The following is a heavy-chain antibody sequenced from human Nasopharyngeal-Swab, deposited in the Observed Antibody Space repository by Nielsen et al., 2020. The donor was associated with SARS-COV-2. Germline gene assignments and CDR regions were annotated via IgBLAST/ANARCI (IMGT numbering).Heavy chain of an antibody. Sequence: ASVKVSCKASGYTFTSYGISWVRQAPGQGLEWMGWINTNTGNPTYAQGFTGRFVFSLDTSVSTAYLQISSLKAEDTAVYYCARDHDFWSGYYSWFDPWGQGTLVTVSS. CDR3: ARDHDFWSGYYSWFDP. CDR1: GYTFTSYG. J-gene: IGHJ5*02. V-gene: IGHV7-4-1*02. D-gene: IGHD3-3*01. CDR2: INTNTGNP.